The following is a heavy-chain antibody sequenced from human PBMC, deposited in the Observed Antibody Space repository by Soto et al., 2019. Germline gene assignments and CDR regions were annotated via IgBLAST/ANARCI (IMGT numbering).Heavy chain of an antibody. CDR2: IYYSGST. J-gene: IGHJ4*02. D-gene: IGHD3-3*01. CDR1: GGSISSSSYY. V-gene: IGHV4-39*01. Sequence: SETLSLTCTVSGGSISSSSYYWGWIRQPPGKGLEWIGSIYYSGSTYYNPSLKSRVTISVDTSKNQFSLKLSSVTAADTAVYYCARHVFGVVIMGFDYWGQGTLVTVSS. CDR3: ARHVFGVVIMGFDY.